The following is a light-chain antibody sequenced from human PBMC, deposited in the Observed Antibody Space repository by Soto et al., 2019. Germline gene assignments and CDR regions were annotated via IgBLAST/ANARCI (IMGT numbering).Light chain of an antibody. Sequence: QSVLTQPASVSGSPGQSITISCTGTSSDVGGYNYVSWYQQHPGKAPKLMIYEVSSRPSGVSYRFSGSKSGNTASLTISGLQAEDKADYYCSSYTSSTTYVFGTGTKVTVL. CDR2: EVS. V-gene: IGLV2-14*01. J-gene: IGLJ1*01. CDR3: SSYTSSTTYV. CDR1: SSDVGGYNY.